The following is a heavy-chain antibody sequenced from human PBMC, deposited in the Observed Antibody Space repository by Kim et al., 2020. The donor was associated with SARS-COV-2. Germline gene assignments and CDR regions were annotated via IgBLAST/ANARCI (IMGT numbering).Heavy chain of an antibody. CDR2: LDPEDGET. D-gene: IGHD1-20*01. CDR3: ATDGI. Sequence: LDPEDGETIYEQKFQGRVTMTEDTSTDTAYMELSSLRSEDTAVYYCATDGIWGQGTLVTVSS. J-gene: IGHJ4*02. V-gene: IGHV1-24*01.